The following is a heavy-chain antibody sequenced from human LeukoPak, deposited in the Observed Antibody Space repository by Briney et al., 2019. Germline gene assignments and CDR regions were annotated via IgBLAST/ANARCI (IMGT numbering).Heavy chain of an antibody. CDR3: ARDMVTMVRGSFDY. Sequence: ASVKVSCKASGYTFTGYYMHWVRQAPGQGLEWMGWINPNSGGTNYAQKFQGRATMTRDTSISTAYMELSRLRSDDTAVYYCARDMVTMVRGSFDYWGQGTLVTVSS. CDR2: INPNSGGT. CDR1: GYTFTGYY. V-gene: IGHV1-2*02. J-gene: IGHJ4*02. D-gene: IGHD3-10*01.